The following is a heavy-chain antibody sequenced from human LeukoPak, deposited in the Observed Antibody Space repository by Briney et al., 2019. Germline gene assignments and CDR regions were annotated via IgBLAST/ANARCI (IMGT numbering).Heavy chain of an antibody. CDR1: GFTFSAYW. CDR3: TRNIGAYYDSSAYRPDAMDV. Sequence: PGGSLRLSCAASGFTFSAYWMHWVRQAPGKGLVWVSRINGDGTTTTYADSVKGRFTISRDNAKNTLYLQMNSQRAEDTAVYYCTRNIGAYYDSSAYRPDAMDVWGQGTTVTVSS. CDR2: INGDGTTT. J-gene: IGHJ6*02. D-gene: IGHD3-22*01. V-gene: IGHV3-74*01.